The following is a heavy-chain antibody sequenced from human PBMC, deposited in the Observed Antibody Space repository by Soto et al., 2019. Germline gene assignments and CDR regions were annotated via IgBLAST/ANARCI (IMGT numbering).Heavy chain of an antibody. CDR1: GFTFSSYA. CDR3: AGDLEMATKSPGDY. CDR2: ISYDGSNK. D-gene: IGHD5-12*01. Sequence: QVQLVESGGGVVQPGRSLRLSCAASGFTFSSYAMHWVRQAPGKGLEWVAVISYDGSNKYYADSVKGRFTISRDNSKNTLYLQMNSLRAEDTAVYYCAGDLEMATKSPGDYWGQGTLVTVSS. J-gene: IGHJ4*02. V-gene: IGHV3-30-3*01.